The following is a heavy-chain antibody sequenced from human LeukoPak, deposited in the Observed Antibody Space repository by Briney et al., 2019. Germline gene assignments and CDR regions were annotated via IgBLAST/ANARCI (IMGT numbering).Heavy chain of an antibody. V-gene: IGHV3-30*02. CDR2: IQYDGSKK. J-gene: IGHJ4*02. CDR1: GCTFSSNG. D-gene: IGHD3-10*01. CDR3: AKDIGSYYDY. Sequence: GGSLRLSCVASGCTFSSNGMHWVRQAPGKGLEWVTFIQYDGSKKYYADSVKGRFTISRDNSKNTLYLEMNSLRAEDTAVYYCAKDIGSYYDYWGQGILVTVSS.